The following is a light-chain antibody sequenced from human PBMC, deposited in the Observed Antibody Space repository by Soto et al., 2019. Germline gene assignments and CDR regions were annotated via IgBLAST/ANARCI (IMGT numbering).Light chain of an antibody. J-gene: IGKJ1*01. CDR1: QGIDNY. V-gene: IGKV1-27*01. CDR2: AGS. Sequence: DIQMTQSPSSLSASVGDRVTITCRASQGIDNYLAWYQQQPGKVPRLLIYAGSVLQAGVPPRFTGSGSGTDFTLTISSLQPEDVATYFCQKYNSAPLTFGQGTQVEIK. CDR3: QKYNSAPLT.